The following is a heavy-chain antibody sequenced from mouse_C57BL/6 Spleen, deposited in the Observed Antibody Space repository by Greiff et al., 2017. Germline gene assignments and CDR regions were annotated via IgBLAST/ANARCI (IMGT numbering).Heavy chain of an antibody. V-gene: IGHV1-69*01. CDR1: GYTFTSYW. Sequence: VQLQQPGAELVMPGASVKLSCKASGYTFTSYWMHWVKQRPGQGLEWIGEIDPSDSYTNYNQKFKGKSTLTVDKSSSTAYMQLSSLTSEDSAVYYCARRDYKGTYAMDYWGQGTSVTVSS. CDR3: ARRDYKGTYAMDY. CDR2: IDPSDSYT. D-gene: IGHD2-4*01. J-gene: IGHJ4*01.